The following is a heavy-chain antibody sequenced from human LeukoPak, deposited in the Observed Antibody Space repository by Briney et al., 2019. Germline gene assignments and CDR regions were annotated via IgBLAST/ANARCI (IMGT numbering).Heavy chain of an antibody. CDR3: AWHYYDY. CDR2: IKSKTDGGTT. V-gene: IGHV3-15*01. J-gene: IGHJ4*02. Sequence: GGSLRLSCAASGITFINAWMSWVRQAPGKGLEWVGRIKSKTDGGTTDYAAPVKDRFTISRDDSKNTLYLQMNSLKTEDTAVYYCAWHYYDYWGQGTLVTVSS. CDR1: GITFINAW.